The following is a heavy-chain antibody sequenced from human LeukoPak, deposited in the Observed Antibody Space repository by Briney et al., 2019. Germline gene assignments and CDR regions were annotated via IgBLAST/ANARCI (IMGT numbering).Heavy chain of an antibody. J-gene: IGHJ4*02. CDR1: GFTFSSYA. CDR3: AKGVDIVVVVAAQDS. CDR2: ISGSGAGT. V-gene: IGHV3-23*01. Sequence: GGSLRLSCAASGFTFSSYAMSWVRQAPGKGLEWVSGISGSGAGTYYADSVKGRFTISRDISKNTLYLQMDSLRAEDTAVYYCAKGVDIVVVVAAQDSWGQGTLVTVSS. D-gene: IGHD2-15*01.